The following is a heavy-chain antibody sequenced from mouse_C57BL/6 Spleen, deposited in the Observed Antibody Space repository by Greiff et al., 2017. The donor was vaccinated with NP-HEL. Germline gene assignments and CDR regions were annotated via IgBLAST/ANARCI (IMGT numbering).Heavy chain of an antibody. V-gene: IGHV1-52*01. D-gene: IGHD2-1*01. CDR2: IDPSDSET. J-gene: IGHJ3*01. Sequence: VQLQQSGAELVRPGSSVKLSCKASGYTFTSYWMHWVKQRPIQGLEWIGNIDPSDSETHYNQKFKDKATLTVDKSSSTAYMQLSSLTSEDSAVYYCARIGGNYGFAYWGQGTLVTVSA. CDR1: GYTFTSYW. CDR3: ARIGGNYGFAY.